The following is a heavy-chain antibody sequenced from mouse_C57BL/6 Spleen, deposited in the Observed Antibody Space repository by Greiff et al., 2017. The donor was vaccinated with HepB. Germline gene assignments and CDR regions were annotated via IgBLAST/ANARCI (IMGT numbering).Heavy chain of an antibody. J-gene: IGHJ2*01. CDR2: ISSGGDYI. CDR3: TRDYGSYYFDY. D-gene: IGHD1-2*01. Sequence: EVMLVESGEGLVKPGGSLKLSCAASGFTFSSYAMSWVRQTPEKRLEWVAYISSGGDYIYYADTVKGRFPISRDNARNTLYLQMSSLKSEDTAMYYCTRDYGSYYFDYWGQGTTLTVSS. V-gene: IGHV5-9-1*02. CDR1: GFTFSSYA.